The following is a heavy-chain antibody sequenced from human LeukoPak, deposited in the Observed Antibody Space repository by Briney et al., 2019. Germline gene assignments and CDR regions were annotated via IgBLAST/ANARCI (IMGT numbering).Heavy chain of an antibody. CDR2: IYYSGST. V-gene: IGHV4-39*01. CDR3: ASPDSSGYFY. D-gene: IGHD3-22*01. J-gene: IGHJ4*02. Sequence: SETLSLTCTVSGGSISSSSYYWGWIRQPPGKGPEWIGSIYYSGSTYYNPSLKSRVTISVDTSKNQFSLKLSSVTAADTAVYYSASPDSSGYFYWGQGTLVTVSS. CDR1: GGSISSSSYY.